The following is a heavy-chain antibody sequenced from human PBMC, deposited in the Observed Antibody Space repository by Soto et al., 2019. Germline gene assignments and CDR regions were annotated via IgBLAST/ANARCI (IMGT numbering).Heavy chain of an antibody. V-gene: IGHV4-4*02. D-gene: IGHD6-13*01. CDR2: IYHSGTT. Sequence: QVQLQESGPGLVEPSGTLSLTCAVSGASISNTNWWSWVRQPPGKGLEWIGEIYHSGTTNCDPSLKSRVTISVDKSKNQFSLKLSSVTVADTAVYYCAIPGAGDFDYWGQGTLVTVSS. CDR1: GASISNTNW. J-gene: IGHJ4*02. CDR3: AIPGAGDFDY.